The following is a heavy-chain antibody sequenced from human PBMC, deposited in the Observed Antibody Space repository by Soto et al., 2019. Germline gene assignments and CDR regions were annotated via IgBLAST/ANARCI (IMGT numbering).Heavy chain of an antibody. CDR3: ARGRSSSCYDAFDI. Sequence: ASVKVSCKASGYAFTRYFMHWVRQAPGQGLEWMGIINPSGGSTSYTQKFQGRVSMTRDTSTSTVYMDLSSLSSADTAVYYCARGRSSSCYDAFDIWGQGTMVTVSS. D-gene: IGHD6-13*01. J-gene: IGHJ3*02. CDR1: GYAFTRYF. CDR2: INPSGGST. V-gene: IGHV1-46*01.